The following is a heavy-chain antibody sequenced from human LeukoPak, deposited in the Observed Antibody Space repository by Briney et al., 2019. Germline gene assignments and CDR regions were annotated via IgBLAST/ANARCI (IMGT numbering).Heavy chain of an antibody. J-gene: IGHJ4*02. CDR3: ARRYQWELLPFDY. V-gene: IGHV1-2*06. D-gene: IGHD1-26*01. Sequence: ASVNVSCTASGGTFSSYAISWVRQAPGQGLEWMGRINPNSGGTNYAQKFQGRVTMTRDTSISTAYMELSRLRSDDTAVYYCARRYQWELLPFDYWGQGTLVTVSS. CDR1: GGTFSSYA. CDR2: INPNSGGT.